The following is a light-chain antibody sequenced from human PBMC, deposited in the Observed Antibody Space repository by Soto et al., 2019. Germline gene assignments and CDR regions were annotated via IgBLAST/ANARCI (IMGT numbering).Light chain of an antibody. CDR1: QDISNY. CDR2: DAS. V-gene: IGKV1-33*01. J-gene: IGKJ5*01. CDR3: QQYENLPT. Sequence: DIQMTQSPSSLSASVGDRVTITCRAGQDISNYLNWYQQKLGKAPKLLIYDASNLETGVPSRFSGSGSGTDFTFTISRLQPEDIATYYCQQYENLPTFGQGTRLEI.